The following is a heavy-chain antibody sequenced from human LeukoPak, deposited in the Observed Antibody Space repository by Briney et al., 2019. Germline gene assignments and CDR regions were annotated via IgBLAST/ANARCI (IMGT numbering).Heavy chain of an antibody. CDR1: GYTFSDYY. CDR2: INPNSGGT. J-gene: IGHJ4*02. CDR3: ARDYGDYYFDY. D-gene: IGHD4-17*01. V-gene: IGHV1-2*02. Sequence: ASVKVSCKTSGYTFSDYYVHWVRQAPGQGLEWMGWINPNSGGTNYAQKFQGRVTMTRDTSISTAYMELSRLRSDDTAVYYCARDYGDYYFDYWGQGTLVTVPS.